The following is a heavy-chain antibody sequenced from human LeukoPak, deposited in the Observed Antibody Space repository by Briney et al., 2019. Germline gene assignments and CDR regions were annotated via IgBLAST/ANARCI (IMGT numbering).Heavy chain of an antibody. CDR2: ISAYNGNT. Sequence: ASVKVSRKASGYTFTSYGISWVRPAPGQGLEWMGWISAYNGNTNYAQKLQGRVTMTTDTSTSTAYMELRSLRSDDTAVYYCAREWLRFRHIDYWGQGTLVTVSS. V-gene: IGHV1-18*01. CDR3: AREWLRFRHIDY. D-gene: IGHD5-12*01. J-gene: IGHJ4*02. CDR1: GYTFTSYG.